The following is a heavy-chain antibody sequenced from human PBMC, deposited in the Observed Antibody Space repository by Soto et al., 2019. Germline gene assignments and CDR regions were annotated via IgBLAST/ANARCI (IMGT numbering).Heavy chain of an antibody. CDR1: GFTFSSYA. V-gene: IGHV3-23*01. Sequence: GGSLRLSCAASGFTFSSYAMSWVRQAPGKGLEWVSAISGSGGSTYYADSVKGRFTISRDNSKNTLYLQMNSLRAEDTAVYYCAKKLVGDYDSSGPPYYYYGMDVWGQGTTVTVSS. CDR3: AKKLVGDYDSSGPPYYYYGMDV. CDR2: ISGSGGST. J-gene: IGHJ6*02. D-gene: IGHD3-22*01.